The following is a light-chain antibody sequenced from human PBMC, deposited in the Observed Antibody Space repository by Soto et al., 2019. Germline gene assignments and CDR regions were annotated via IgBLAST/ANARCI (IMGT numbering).Light chain of an antibody. CDR2: DAS. CDR1: QSVGSSH. CDR3: QQYGSSPRT. V-gene: IGKV3-20*01. J-gene: IGKJ1*01. Sequence: EIVLTQSPGTLSLSPGERATLSCRASQSVGSSHLAWYQQKPGQAPRLLIYDASTRATGIPERFSGSGSGTDFTLTISRLEPEDFAVYYCQQYGSSPRTFGQGTKVDIK.